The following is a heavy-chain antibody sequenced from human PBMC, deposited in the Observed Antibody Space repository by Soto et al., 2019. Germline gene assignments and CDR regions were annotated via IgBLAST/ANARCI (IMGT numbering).Heavy chain of an antibody. D-gene: IGHD5-12*01. V-gene: IGHV3-23*01. Sequence: GGSLRLSCAASGFTFSSYAMSWVRQAPGRGLEWVSSISGNSGNTYLADSVQGRFNISSDKSQNKLYLQLNSLKAGDTGGYYCANGQESGDEPHYCYYCGMDVRGRGTTVTAS. CDR3: ANGQESGDEPHYCYYCGMDV. J-gene: IGHJ6*02. CDR2: ISGNSGNT. CDR1: GFTFSSYA.